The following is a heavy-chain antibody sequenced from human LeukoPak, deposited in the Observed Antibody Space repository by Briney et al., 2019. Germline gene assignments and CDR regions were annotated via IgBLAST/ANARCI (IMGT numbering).Heavy chain of an antibody. D-gene: IGHD5-18*01. CDR2: INHSEST. CDR1: GGSFSNYY. J-gene: IGHJ4*02. V-gene: IGHV4-34*01. CDR3: ARGCPVNTAMIHVDY. Sequence: SETLSLTCAVYGGSFSNYYWSWIRQPPGKGLEWIGEINHSESTNYNPSLKSRVTISVDTSKNQFSSNLTSVTAADTAVYYCARGCPVNTAMIHVDYWGQGTLVTVSS.